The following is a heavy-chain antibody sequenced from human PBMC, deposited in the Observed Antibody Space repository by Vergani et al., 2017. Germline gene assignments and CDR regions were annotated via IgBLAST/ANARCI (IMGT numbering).Heavy chain of an antibody. CDR3: RYYYSSGRPYYFDY. J-gene: IGHJ4*02. Sequence: QVQLQESGPGLVNPSQTLSLTCTVSGGSISSGGYYWSWIRQHPGKGLEWIGYIYYRGSTYYNPSLKSRVTISVDTSKNQFSLKLSSVTAADTAVYYCRYYYSSGRPYYFDYWGQGTLVTVSS. CDR1: GGSISSGGYY. V-gene: IGHV4-31*03. CDR2: IYYRGST. D-gene: IGHD3-10*01.